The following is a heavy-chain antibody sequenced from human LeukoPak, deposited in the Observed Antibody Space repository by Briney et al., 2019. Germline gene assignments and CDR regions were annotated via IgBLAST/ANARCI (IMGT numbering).Heavy chain of an antibody. CDR1: GYTFTSYG. V-gene: IGHV1-18*01. CDR3: ARGGYAVVTEDYYYYYYMDV. Sequence: ASVKVSCKASGYTFTSYGISWVRQAPGQGLEWMGWISAYNDNTNYAQKLQGRVTMTTDTSTSTAYMELRSLRSDDTAVYYCARGGYAVVTEDYYYYYYMDVWGKGTTVTVSS. J-gene: IGHJ6*03. CDR2: ISAYNDNT. D-gene: IGHD4-23*01.